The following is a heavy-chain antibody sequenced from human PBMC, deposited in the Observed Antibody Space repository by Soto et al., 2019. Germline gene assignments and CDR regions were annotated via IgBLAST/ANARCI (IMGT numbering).Heavy chain of an antibody. V-gene: IGHV1-69*13. CDR1: GGTFSSYA. Sequence: ASVKASCKASGGTFSSYAISWVRQAPGQGLEWMGGIIPIFGTANYAQKFQGRVTITADESTSTAYMELSSLRSEDTAVYYCTYYYDSSGYFDAFDIWGQGTMVTVSS. D-gene: IGHD3-22*01. CDR2: IIPIFGTA. J-gene: IGHJ3*02. CDR3: TYYYDSSGYFDAFDI.